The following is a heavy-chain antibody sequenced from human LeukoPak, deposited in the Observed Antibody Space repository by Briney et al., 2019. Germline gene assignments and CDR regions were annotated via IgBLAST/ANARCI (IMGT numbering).Heavy chain of an antibody. V-gene: IGHV4-61*02. CDR1: GGSISSATYY. J-gene: IGHJ4*02. D-gene: IGHD4-17*01. CDR2: IYISGST. CDR3: AREREGPYGYLDY. Sequence: SETLSLTCTVSGGSISSATYYWSWIRQPAGKGLEWIARIYISGSTNYNPSLKSRVTISVDTSKNQFSLKLSSVTAADTAVYYCAREREGPYGYLDYWGQGTLVTVSS.